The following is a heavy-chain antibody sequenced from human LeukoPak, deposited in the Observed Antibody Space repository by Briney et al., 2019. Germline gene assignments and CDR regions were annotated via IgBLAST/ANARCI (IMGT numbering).Heavy chain of an antibody. Sequence: PSETLSLTCAVSGGSISSGGYSWSWIRQPPGKGLEWIGYIYYSGNTNYNPSLKSRVTMSVDTSKNHFSLKLSSVTAADTAVYYCARASGPTYGTDYWGQGTLVTVSS. J-gene: IGHJ4*02. CDR3: ARASGPTYGTDY. D-gene: IGHD5-18*01. CDR1: GGSISSGGYS. V-gene: IGHV4-61*03. CDR2: IYYSGNT.